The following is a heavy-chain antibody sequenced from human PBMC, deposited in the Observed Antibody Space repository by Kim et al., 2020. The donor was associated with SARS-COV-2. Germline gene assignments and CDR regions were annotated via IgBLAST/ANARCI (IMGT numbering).Heavy chain of an antibody. J-gene: IGHJ3*02. D-gene: IGHD2-21*01. CDR1: GFTFSSYA. CDR3: ARKRGLGIYCGFDI. CDR2: MSASGGTT. V-gene: IGHV3-23*01. Sequence: GGSLRLSCAASGFTFSSYAMSWVRQAPGKGLEWVAGMSASGGTTFCADSVKGRFTISRDNSKNTLYLQMNSLSAEDTAVYYCARKRGLGIYCGFDIWGQGPMATAS.